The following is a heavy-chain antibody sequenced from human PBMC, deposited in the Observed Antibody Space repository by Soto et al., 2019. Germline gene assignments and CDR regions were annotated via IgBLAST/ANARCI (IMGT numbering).Heavy chain of an antibody. D-gene: IGHD3-3*01. CDR2: IKSKNDGETT. Sequence: EVQVVESGGDLVKPGGSLRLSCAASGFTFYTAWLNWVRQAPGKGLEWVGRIKSKNDGETTDYAAPVKGRFTISRDDSINTLYLQMNSLKTDDTAVYYCVTDTRGSWGQGTLLTVSS. V-gene: IGHV3-15*07. CDR1: GFTFYTAW. J-gene: IGHJ5*02. CDR3: VTDTRGS.